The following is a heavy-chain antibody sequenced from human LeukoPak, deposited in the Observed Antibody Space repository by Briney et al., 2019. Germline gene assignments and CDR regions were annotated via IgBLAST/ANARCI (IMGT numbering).Heavy chain of an antibody. Sequence: GRSLRLSCTASGFTFSTYAIHWVRQAPGKGLEWVAVIWYDGSNKYYADSVKGRFTISRDNSKNTMYLQMNSMRAEDTAVYYCARDSEELWFGEWGGAFDIWGQGTMVTVSS. D-gene: IGHD3-10*01. V-gene: IGHV3-33*01. J-gene: IGHJ3*02. CDR1: GFTFSTYA. CDR3: ARDSEELWFGEWGGAFDI. CDR2: IWYDGSNK.